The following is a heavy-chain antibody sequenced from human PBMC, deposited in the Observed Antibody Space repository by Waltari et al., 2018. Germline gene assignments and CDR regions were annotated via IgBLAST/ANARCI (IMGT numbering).Heavy chain of an antibody. D-gene: IGHD3-3*01. CDR2: INPNSGGT. CDR1: GYTFTGYY. CDR3: AREAFWVGVVIKGLRDSRPRAFDI. V-gene: IGHV1-2*02. Sequence: QVQLVQSGAEVKKPGASVKVSCKASGYTFTGYYMHWVRQAPGQGLEWMGWINPNSGGTNYAQKFQGRVTMTRETSISTAYMELSRLRSDDTAVYYCAREAFWVGVVIKGLRDSRPRAFDIWGQGTMVTVSS. J-gene: IGHJ3*02.